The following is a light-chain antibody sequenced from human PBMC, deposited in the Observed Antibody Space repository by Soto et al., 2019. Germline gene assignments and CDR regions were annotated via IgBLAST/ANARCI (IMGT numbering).Light chain of an antibody. CDR1: SSDVGGYNY. V-gene: IGLV2-8*01. Sequence: QSALTQPPSASGSPGQSVTISCTGTSSDVGGYNYVSWYQQHPGKAPKLMIYEVNKRPSGVPDRFSGSKSGNTASLTVSGLQAEDEADYYCSSYAGSNTYVVFGGGTKLTVL. J-gene: IGLJ2*01. CDR3: SSYAGSNTYVV. CDR2: EVN.